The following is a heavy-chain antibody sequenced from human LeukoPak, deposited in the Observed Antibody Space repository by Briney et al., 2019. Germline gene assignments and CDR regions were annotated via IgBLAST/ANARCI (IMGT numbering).Heavy chain of an antibody. CDR1: GGSISSYY. CDR2: IYYSGST. CDR3: AREEGSGYSL. D-gene: IGHD3-22*01. V-gene: IGHV4-59*01. J-gene: IGHJ4*02. Sequence: TSETLSLTCTVSGGSISSYYWSWIRQPPGKGLEWVGYIYYSGSTNYNPSLKSRVTISVDTSKNQFSLKLSSVTAADTAVYYCAREEGSGYSLWGQGTLVTVSS.